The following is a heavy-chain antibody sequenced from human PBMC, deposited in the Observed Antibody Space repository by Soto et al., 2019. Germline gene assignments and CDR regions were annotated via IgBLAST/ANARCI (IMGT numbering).Heavy chain of an antibody. CDR1: GGSINSNNYF. D-gene: IGHD2-15*01. CDR2: VHYSGGT. Sequence: QLQESGPALVKPSETLYLTCTVSGGSINSNNYFWGWIRQPPGKGLEYVGSVHYSGGTYYKPALKSRVTVSLDTSKNQISLRLKAVSAADTAVYSCASIVVGATGHTDFDHWGQGTLVTVSS. J-gene: IGHJ4*02. V-gene: IGHV4-39*01. CDR3: ASIVVGATGHTDFDH.